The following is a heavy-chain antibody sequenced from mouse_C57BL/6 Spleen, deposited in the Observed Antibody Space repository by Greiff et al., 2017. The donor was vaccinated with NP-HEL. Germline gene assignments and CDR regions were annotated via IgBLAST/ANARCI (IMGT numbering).Heavy chain of an antibody. CDR3: ATSPHYDEEEWFHY. Sequence: EVQVVESGGGLVQPGGSLSLPCAASGFSFPDYYMSWVRQPPGKALDLLGFIRNKANGHTTEYSASVQGWFTISRDNSQSILYLQMNALRAADSATSYCATSPHYDEEEWFHYWRQKNLLTVST. CDR1: GFSFPDYY. V-gene: IGHV7-3*01. CDR2: IRNKANGHTT. J-gene: IGHJ3*01. D-gene: IGHD1-2*01.